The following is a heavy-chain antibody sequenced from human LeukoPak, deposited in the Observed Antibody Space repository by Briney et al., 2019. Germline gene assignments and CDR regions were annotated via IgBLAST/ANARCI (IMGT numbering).Heavy chain of an antibody. CDR1: GGTFSSYA. CDR2: IIPIFGTA. J-gene: IGHJ4*02. V-gene: IGHV1-69*05. D-gene: IGHD3-10*01. Sequence: SVKVSCKASGGTFSSYAISWVRQAPGQGLEWMGGIIPIFGTANYAQKFQGRVTITTDESTSTAYMELSSLRSEDTAVYYCARDGSGRVNFDYWGQGTLVTVSS. CDR3: ARDGSGRVNFDY.